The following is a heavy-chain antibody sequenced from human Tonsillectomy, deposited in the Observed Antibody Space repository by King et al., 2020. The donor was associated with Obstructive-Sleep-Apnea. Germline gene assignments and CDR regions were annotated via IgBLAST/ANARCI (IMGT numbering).Heavy chain of an antibody. D-gene: IGHD6-13*01. CDR3: AKDLEGLQPLVLAVGRYFDY. J-gene: IGHJ4*02. CDR1: GFTFSSYA. V-gene: IGHV3-23*04. Sequence: VQLVESGGGLVQPGGSLRLSCAASGFTFSSYAMSWVRQAPGKGLEWVSAISGSGGSTYYADSVKGRFTISRDNSKNTLYLQMNSLRAEDTAVYYCAKDLEGLQPLVLAVGRYFDYWGQGTLVTVSS. CDR2: ISGSGGST.